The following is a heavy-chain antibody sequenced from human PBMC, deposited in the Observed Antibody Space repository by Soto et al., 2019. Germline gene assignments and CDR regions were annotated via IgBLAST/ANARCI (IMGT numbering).Heavy chain of an antibody. D-gene: IGHD1-26*01. CDR1: EVTSSSFA. J-gene: IGHJ4*02. CDR2: ISGSGGST. Sequence: WGLMRLSCGAAEVTSSSFAMSWVRQAPGKGLEWVSAISGSGGSTYYADSVKGRFTISRDNSKNTLYLQMNSLRAEDTAVYYYAKNWWELLAYFDYWGQGTLVTVSS. V-gene: IGHV3-23*01. CDR3: AKNWWELLAYFDY.